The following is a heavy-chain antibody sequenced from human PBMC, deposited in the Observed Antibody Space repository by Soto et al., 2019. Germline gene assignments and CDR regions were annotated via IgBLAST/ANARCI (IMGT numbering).Heavy chain of an antibody. Sequence: SETLSLTCAVYGGSFSGYYWSWIRQPPGKGLEWIGEINHSGSTNYNPSLKSRVTISVDTSKNQFSLKLSSVTAADTAVYYCARAGPLELAYYYYYMDVWGKGTTVTVSS. D-gene: IGHD1-7*01. CDR1: GGSFSGYY. CDR2: INHSGST. V-gene: IGHV4-34*01. J-gene: IGHJ6*03. CDR3: ARAGPLELAYYYYYMDV.